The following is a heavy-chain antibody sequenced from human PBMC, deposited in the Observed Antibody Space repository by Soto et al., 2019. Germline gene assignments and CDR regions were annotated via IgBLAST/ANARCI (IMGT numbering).Heavy chain of an antibody. Sequence: GASVKVSXKASGYTFTSYGISWVRQAPGQGLEWMGWISAYNGNTNYAQKLQGRVTMTTDTSTSTAYMELRSLRSDDTAVYYCAVVWQQLDYFAYWGQGTLVTVPS. J-gene: IGHJ4*02. CDR1: GYTFTSYG. CDR3: AVVWQQLDYFAY. CDR2: ISAYNGNT. V-gene: IGHV1-18*01. D-gene: IGHD6-13*01.